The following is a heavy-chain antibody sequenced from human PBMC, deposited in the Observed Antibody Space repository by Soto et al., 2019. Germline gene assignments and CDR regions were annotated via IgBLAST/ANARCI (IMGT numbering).Heavy chain of an antibody. CDR2: IFYSGTT. V-gene: IGHV4-31*02. J-gene: IGHJ6*02. CDR1: GGSITSGGHY. D-gene: IGHD3-3*01. Sequence: QVQLQESGPGLVKPSQTLSLTCTVSGGSITSGGHYWSWIRQDPAKGLASIGYIFYSGTTYYNPSHRSRVTISVDTSKNQFSLTVTSVTAADTAVYFCARAFWTGDSHYGMDVWGQGTTVTVSS. CDR3: ARAFWTGDSHYGMDV.